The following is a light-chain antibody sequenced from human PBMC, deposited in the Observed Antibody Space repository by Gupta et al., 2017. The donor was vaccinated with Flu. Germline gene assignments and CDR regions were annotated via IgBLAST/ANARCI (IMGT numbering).Light chain of an antibody. CDR1: QSVSSY. V-gene: IGKV3-11*01. Sequence: TLSLSPGERATLSCRASQSVSSYLAWYQQKPGQAPRLLIYDASNRATGIPARFSGSGSGTDFTLTISSREPEDFAVYYCQQRSNWPPLTFGGGTKVEIK. CDR2: DAS. CDR3: QQRSNWPPLT. J-gene: IGKJ4*01.